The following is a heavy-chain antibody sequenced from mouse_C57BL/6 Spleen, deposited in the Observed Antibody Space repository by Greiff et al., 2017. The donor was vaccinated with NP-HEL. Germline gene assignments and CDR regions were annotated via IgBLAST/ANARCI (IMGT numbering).Heavy chain of an antibody. D-gene: IGHD1-1*01. Sequence: QVQLQQPGAELVKPGASVKLSCKASGYTFTSYWMHWVKQRPGQGLEWIGMIHPNSGSTNYNEKFKSKATLTVDKSSSTAYMQLSSLTSEDSAVYYCARSNYYGSGDFDYWGQGTTLTVSS. J-gene: IGHJ2*01. CDR2: IHPNSGST. CDR3: ARSNYYGSGDFDY. CDR1: GYTFTSYW. V-gene: IGHV1-64*01.